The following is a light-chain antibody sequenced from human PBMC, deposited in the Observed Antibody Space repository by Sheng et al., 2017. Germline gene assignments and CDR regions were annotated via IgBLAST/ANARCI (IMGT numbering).Light chain of an antibody. V-gene: IGKV3-15*01. CDR3: QQYSNWLT. Sequence: EIVMTQSPATLSVSPGERATLSCRASQSVSSNLAWYQRNLARLPGSSSMVHPSGPLVSQPGSXAVGLRQSSLSTISSLQSEDFAVYYCQQYSNWLTFGGGTKVEIK. CDR1: QSVSSN. CDR2: VHP. J-gene: IGKJ4*01.